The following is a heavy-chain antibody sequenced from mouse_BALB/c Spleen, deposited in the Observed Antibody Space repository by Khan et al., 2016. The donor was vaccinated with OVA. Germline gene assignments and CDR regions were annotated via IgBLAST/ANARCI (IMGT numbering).Heavy chain of an antibody. J-gene: IGHJ2*01. CDR2: INSNGGST. CDR1: GFTFSSYG. V-gene: IGHV5-6-3*01. Sequence: EVQVVESGGGLVQPGGSLKLSCAASGFTFSSYGMSWVHQTPDKRLELVATINSNGGSTYYPDSVKGRFTISRDNAKNTLYLQMSSLKSEDTAMYYCARMARTINWGQGTTLTVSS. CDR3: ARMARTIN.